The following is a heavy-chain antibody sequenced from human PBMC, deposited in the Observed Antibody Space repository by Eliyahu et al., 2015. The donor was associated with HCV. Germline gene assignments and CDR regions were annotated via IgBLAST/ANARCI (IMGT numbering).Heavy chain of an antibody. J-gene: IGHJ4*02. Sequence: EVQLVESGGGLVQPGGSPRLSCAGSGFTFSSYAMSWVRQAPGKGREWVSAISGSGDYTYYADSVKGRVTISRDNSKNTLYLQMNVLRAEDTAVYYCAMYGSSWYRGDLEHWGQGILVTVSS. CDR2: ISGSGDYT. D-gene: IGHD6-13*01. CDR3: AMYGSSWYRGDLEH. V-gene: IGHV3-23*04. CDR1: GFTFSSYA.